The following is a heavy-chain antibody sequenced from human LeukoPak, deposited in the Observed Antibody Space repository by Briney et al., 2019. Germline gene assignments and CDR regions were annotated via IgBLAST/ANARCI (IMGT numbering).Heavy chain of an antibody. CDR3: ARARSGWGSSYFDS. J-gene: IGHJ4*02. Sequence: GGSLRLSCAASGFTFSSYSMNWVRQAPGKGLEWVSSISSSSSYIYYADSVKGRFTISRDNAKNSLYLQMNSLRAEDTAVYYCARARSGWGSSYFDSGAQEPWATVPS. CDR1: GFTFSSYS. D-gene: IGHD3-10*01. CDR2: ISSSSSYI. V-gene: IGHV3-21*01.